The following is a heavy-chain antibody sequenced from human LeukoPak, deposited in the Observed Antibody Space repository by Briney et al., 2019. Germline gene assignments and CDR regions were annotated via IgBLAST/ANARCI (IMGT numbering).Heavy chain of an antibody. CDR3: APIGTVTTLGSFDY. V-gene: IGHV3-48*03. J-gene: IGHJ4*02. CDR1: GFTFSSYE. CDR2: ISSSGSTI. D-gene: IGHD4-11*01. Sequence: GGSLRLSCAASGFTFSSYEMNWVRQAPGKGLEWVSYISSSGSTIYYADSVKGRFTISRDNAKNSLYLQMNSLRAEDTAVYYCAPIGTVTTLGSFDYWGQGTLVTVSS.